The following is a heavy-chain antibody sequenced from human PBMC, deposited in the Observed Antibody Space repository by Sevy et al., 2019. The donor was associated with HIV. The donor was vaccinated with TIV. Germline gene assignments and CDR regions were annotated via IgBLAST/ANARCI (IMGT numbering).Heavy chain of an antibody. D-gene: IGHD3-22*01. V-gene: IGHV3-23*01. CDR2: ISGSGTRT. CDR1: GFSFDSYG. J-gene: IGHJ6*03. CDR3: GKWGGGHYDPDEIGYYFYYYNMDV. Sequence: GGSLRLSCAVSGFSFDSYGMTWVRQAPGKGLEWVSGISGSGTRTYYADSVKGRFIISRDNSKNTLYLQMNSLRSEDTGIYYCGKWGGGHYDPDEIGYYFYYYNMDVWGKGTTVTVSS.